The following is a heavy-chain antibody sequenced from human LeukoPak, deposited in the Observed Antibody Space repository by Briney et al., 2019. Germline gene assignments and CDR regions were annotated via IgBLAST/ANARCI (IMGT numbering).Heavy chain of an antibody. CDR2: ISSSDDTI. J-gene: IGHJ4*02. CDR1: EFTFSSYE. Sequence: GGSLRLSCAASEFTFSSYEMHWVRQAPGKGLEWVSYISSSDDTIYYADSVKGRFTISRDNAKNSLYLQMNSLRAEDTAVYYCARDYGGSSPFDYWGQGTLVTVSS. CDR3: ARDYGGSSPFDY. D-gene: IGHD4-23*01. V-gene: IGHV3-48*03.